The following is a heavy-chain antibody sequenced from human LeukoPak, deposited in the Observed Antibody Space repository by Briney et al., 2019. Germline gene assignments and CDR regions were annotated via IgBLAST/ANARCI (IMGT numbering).Heavy chain of an antibody. D-gene: IGHD6-13*01. CDR2: ISSSGST. CDR1: GDSISSGDYY. CDR3: ARVGSSWYEESSKEGVGYNWFDP. Sequence: SETLSLTFTVSGDSISSGDYYWSWIRQPAGKGLEWIGRISSSGSTNYNPSLKSRVTISVDTSKNQFSLKLSSVTAADTAVYYCARVGSSWYEESSKEGVGYNWFDPWGQGTLVTVSS. V-gene: IGHV4-61*02. J-gene: IGHJ5*02.